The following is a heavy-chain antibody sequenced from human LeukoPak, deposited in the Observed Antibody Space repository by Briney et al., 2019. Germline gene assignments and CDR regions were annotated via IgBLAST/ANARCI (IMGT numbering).Heavy chain of an antibody. CDR1: GFNFSSFV. J-gene: IGHJ4*02. Sequence: GGSLKLSCAGSGFNFSSFVMTWVRQAPGKGLEWVSSISASGRGTYYADSVKGRFTISRDNSKNTLYLQVNSLRAEDTAVYHCAKKSPIFGVVIPLFDYWGQGTLVSVSS. D-gene: IGHD3-3*01. CDR3: AKKSPIFGVVIPLFDY. CDR2: ISASGRGT. V-gene: IGHV3-23*01.